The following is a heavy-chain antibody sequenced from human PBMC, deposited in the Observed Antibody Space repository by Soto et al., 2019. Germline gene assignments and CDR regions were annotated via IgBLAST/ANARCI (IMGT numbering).Heavy chain of an antibody. D-gene: IGHD5-18*01. CDR2: IYYSGST. J-gene: IGHJ4*02. CDR3: ARARGYSYGYD. V-gene: IGHV4-59*01. Sequence: PSETLSLTCTVSGGSISSYYWSWIRQPPGKGLEWIGYIYYSGSTNYNPSLKSRVTISVDTSKNQFSLKLSSVTAADTAVYYCARARGYSYGYDWGQGTLVTVSS. CDR1: GGSISSYY.